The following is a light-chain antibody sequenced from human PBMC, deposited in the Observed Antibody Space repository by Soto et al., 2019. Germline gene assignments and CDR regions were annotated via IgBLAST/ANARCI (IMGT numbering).Light chain of an antibody. V-gene: IGKV3-15*01. J-gene: IGKJ5*01. CDR3: QVRTNWSIA. Sequence: EIVMTQSPATLPVSPGERATLSCRASQSVSSNLAWYQQKPGQAPRFLIYGASTRATGIPARFSGSGSGTEFTLTISSLQSEDFAVYYCQVRTNWSIAFGRGTRLEI. CDR2: GAS. CDR1: QSVSSN.